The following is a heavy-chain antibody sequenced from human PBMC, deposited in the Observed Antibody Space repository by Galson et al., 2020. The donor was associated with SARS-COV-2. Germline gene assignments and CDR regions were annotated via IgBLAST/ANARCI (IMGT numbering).Heavy chain of an antibody. CDR1: GGSISSGGYY. J-gene: IGHJ6*03. CDR2: IYYSGST. Sequence: SETLSLTCTVSGGSISSGGYYWSWIRQHPGKGLEWIGYIYYSGSTYYNPSLKSRVTISVDTSKNQFSLKLSSVTAADTAVYYCARSLWSGYQYYYMDVWGKGTTVTVSS. D-gene: IGHD3-3*01. CDR3: ARSLWSGYQYYYMDV. V-gene: IGHV4-31*03.